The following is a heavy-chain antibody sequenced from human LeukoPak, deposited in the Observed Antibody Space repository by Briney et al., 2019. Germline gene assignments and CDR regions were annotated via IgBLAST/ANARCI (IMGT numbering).Heavy chain of an antibody. J-gene: IGHJ3*02. CDR2: IYHNGNT. V-gene: IGHV4-38-2*02. CDR1: GYSISSGYY. Sequence: PSETLSLTCTVSGYSISSGYYWGWIRQPPGKGLERIGSIYHNGNTFYNPCLKSRITISVDTSKNQFSLKLSSVSAADTAVYYCARDRADSSGYYYLLGAFDIWGQGTMVTVSS. CDR3: ARDRADSSGYYYLLGAFDI. D-gene: IGHD3-22*01.